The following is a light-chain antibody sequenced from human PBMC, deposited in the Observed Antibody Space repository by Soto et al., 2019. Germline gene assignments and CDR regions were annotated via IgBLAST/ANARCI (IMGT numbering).Light chain of an antibody. J-gene: IGKJ5*01. V-gene: IGKV1-13*02. Sequence: AIQLTQSPSSLSASVGDRVTITCRASQGISSALAWYQQKPGKAPKLLIYDASSLKSGVPSRFSGSGSGTDFTLTISSLQPEDFATYYCHQFNSYPHHFGQGTRLEIK. CDR1: QGISSA. CDR2: DAS. CDR3: HQFNSYPHH.